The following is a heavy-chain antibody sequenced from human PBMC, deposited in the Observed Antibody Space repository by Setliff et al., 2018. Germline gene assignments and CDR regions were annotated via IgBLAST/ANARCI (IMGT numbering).Heavy chain of an antibody. CDR3: ARVTMIALSRRAFDI. J-gene: IGHJ3*02. D-gene: IGHD3-22*01. Sequence: SETLSLTCTVSGGSISSGGYYWSWIRQHPGKGLEWIGYIYYSGSTYYNPSLKSRVTISVDTSKNQFSLKLSSVTAADTAVYYCARVTMIALSRRAFDIWGQGTMVTVS. V-gene: IGHV4-31*03. CDR1: GGSISSGGYY. CDR2: IYYSGST.